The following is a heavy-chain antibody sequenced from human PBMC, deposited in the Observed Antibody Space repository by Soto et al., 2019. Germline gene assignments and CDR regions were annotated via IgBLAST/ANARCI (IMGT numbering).Heavy chain of an antibody. J-gene: IGHJ3*02. D-gene: IGHD3-16*01. Sequence: EVQLVESGGRLVKPGESLRLSCVASGFDFSYYTMNWVRQAPGKGLEWVSAISASSSHKYSADSVRGRFTFSRDIANNSLYLQMNNLRVEDTAVYYCARLRSDAFDIWGQGTLVTVAS. CDR1: GFDFSYYT. CDR3: ARLRSDAFDI. V-gene: IGHV3-21*02. CDR2: ISASSSHK.